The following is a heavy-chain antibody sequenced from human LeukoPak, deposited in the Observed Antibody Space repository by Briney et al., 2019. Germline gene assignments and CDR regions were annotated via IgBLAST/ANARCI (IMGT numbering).Heavy chain of an antibody. CDR2: INSDGSST. CDR3: ARGGRFLEWLLYPHYYYMDV. Sequence: PGGSLRLSCAASGFTFSSYWMHWVRQAPGKGLVWVSRINSDGSSTSYADSVKGRFTISRDNAKNTLYLQMNSLRAEDTAVYYCARGGRFLEWLLYPHYYYMDVWGKGTTVTVSS. V-gene: IGHV3-74*01. J-gene: IGHJ6*03. D-gene: IGHD3-3*01. CDR1: GFTFSSYW.